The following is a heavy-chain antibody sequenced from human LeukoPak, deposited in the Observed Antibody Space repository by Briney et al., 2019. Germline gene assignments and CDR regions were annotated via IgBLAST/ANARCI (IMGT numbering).Heavy chain of an antibody. Sequence: PGGSLRLSCAASGFTFSNYTLNWVRQAPGKGLEWVSSISGSSSYIYYADSVKGRLTISRDNAKNSLYLQMDSLRAEDTAVYYCATSVRGAAAPWGQGTLVTVSS. CDR3: ATSVRGAAAP. CDR2: ISGSSSYI. J-gene: IGHJ5*02. V-gene: IGHV3-21*06. D-gene: IGHD6-13*01. CDR1: GFTFSNYT.